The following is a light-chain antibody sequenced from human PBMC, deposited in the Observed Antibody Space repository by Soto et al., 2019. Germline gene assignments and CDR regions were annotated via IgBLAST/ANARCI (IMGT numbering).Light chain of an antibody. J-gene: IGLJ1*01. V-gene: IGLV2-14*03. CDR1: SSDIGGSYH. CDR3: SSYTSTSSYV. Sequence: QSALTQPASVSGSPGQSITISCSGTSSDIGGSYHVSWHQQHPGKAPKLIIYDVTNRPSGVSNRFSGSKTGNTASLIISGLQAEDEADYYCSSYTSTSSYVFGSGTKVTVL. CDR2: DVT.